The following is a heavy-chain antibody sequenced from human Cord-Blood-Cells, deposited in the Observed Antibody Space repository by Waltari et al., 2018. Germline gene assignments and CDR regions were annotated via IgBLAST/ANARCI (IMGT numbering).Heavy chain of an antibody. Sequence: QVQLVQSGAEVKKPGSSVKVSCKASGGTFSSYAISWVRPAPVQGLEWMGGIIPIFGTANYAQKFQGRVTITADESTSTAYMELSSLRSEDTAVYYCARSMAATKNYYYGMDVWGQGTTVTVSS. J-gene: IGHJ6*02. CDR2: IIPIFGTA. CDR3: ARSMAATKNYYYGMDV. V-gene: IGHV1-69*01. CDR1: GGTFSSYA. D-gene: IGHD1-26*01.